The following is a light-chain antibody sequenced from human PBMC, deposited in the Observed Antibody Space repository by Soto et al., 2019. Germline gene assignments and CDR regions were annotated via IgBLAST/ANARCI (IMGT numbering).Light chain of an antibody. Sequence: QSALTQPASVSGSPGQSITISCTGTSSDVGGYNYVSWYQQHPGKAPKLMIYDVSNRPSGVSNRFSGSKSGNTASLTISGLQDEDEDDYYCSSYTISGTLVVFGGGTKLTVL. V-gene: IGLV2-14*01. CDR3: SSYTISGTLVV. CDR1: SSDVGGYNY. J-gene: IGLJ2*01. CDR2: DVS.